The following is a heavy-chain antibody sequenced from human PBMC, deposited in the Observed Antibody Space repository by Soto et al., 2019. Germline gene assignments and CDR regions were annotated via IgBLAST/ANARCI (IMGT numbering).Heavy chain of an antibody. D-gene: IGHD5-12*01. CDR2: VSYDGGNE. CDR1: GFTFRSYA. J-gene: IGHJ4*02. V-gene: IGHV3-30-3*01. Sequence: QVQLVESGGGVVQPGRSLRLSYTASGFTFRSYAMHWVRQAPGKGLEWVASVSYDGGNEHYADSVKGRFTISRDNSKNTLSLQMNSLRVEDTAVFYCARASGYDKWDTLNYWGQGTQVTVSS. CDR3: ARASGYDKWDTLNY.